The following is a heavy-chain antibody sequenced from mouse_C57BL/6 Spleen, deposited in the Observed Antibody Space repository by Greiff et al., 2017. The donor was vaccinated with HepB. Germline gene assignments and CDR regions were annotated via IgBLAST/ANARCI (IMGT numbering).Heavy chain of an antibody. Sequence: EVHLVESGGGLVQPGGSLSLSCAASGFTFTDYYMSWVRQPPGKALEWLGFIRNKANGYTTEYSASVKGRFTISRDNSQSILYLQMNALRAEDSATYYCARSPHYYGSSYEGYWYFDVWGTGTTVTVSS. CDR1: GFTFTDYY. CDR3: ARSPHYYGSSYEGYWYFDV. D-gene: IGHD1-1*01. V-gene: IGHV7-3*01. CDR2: IRNKANGYTT. J-gene: IGHJ1*03.